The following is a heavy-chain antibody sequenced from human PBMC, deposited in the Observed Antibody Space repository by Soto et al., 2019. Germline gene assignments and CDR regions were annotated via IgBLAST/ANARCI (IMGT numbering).Heavy chain of an antibody. J-gene: IGHJ3*02. Sequence: TLSLTCVVSGGSFSTYYYNWIRQSPGKGLEWIGEINHSGSNNYSPSLKSRVTMSLDTSKNHFSLKLTSVTAADTAVYYCARGGSNDWQVAFDIWGQGTMVTVSS. CDR3: ARGGSNDWQVAFDI. CDR2: INHSGSN. CDR1: GGSFSTYY. D-gene: IGHD3-9*01. V-gene: IGHV4-34*01.